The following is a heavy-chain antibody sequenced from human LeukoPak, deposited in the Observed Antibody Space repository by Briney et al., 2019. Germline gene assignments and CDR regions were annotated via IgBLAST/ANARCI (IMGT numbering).Heavy chain of an antibody. D-gene: IGHD3-16*01. Sequence: GGSLRLSCAASGFSFKTYAMSWVRQAPGKGLEWVSGITGRASSTYHADSVKGRFTISRDNSKNILYLQMTSLRAEDTALYFCAKSSAGSYARNFDSWGQGTLVTVSS. V-gene: IGHV3-23*01. CDR3: AKSSAGSYARNFDS. CDR2: ITGRASST. CDR1: GFSFKTYA. J-gene: IGHJ4*02.